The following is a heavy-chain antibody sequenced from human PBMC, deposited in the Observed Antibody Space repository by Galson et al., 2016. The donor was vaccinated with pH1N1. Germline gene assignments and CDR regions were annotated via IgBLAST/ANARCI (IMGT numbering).Heavy chain of an antibody. V-gene: IGHV3-23*01. CDR1: GFAFSSFA. CDR2: ISSTRGET. D-gene: IGHD1-1*01. CDR3: AKTTTQDLWYYYGMDG. J-gene: IGHJ6*02. Sequence: SLRLSCAASGFAFSSFAMNWVRQGPGKGLEWVSSISSTRGETYYAASVKGRFTISTDNSKNTRYLQVSSLRAEDTAVFFCAKTTTQDLWYYYGMDGRGHGTAVTVSS.